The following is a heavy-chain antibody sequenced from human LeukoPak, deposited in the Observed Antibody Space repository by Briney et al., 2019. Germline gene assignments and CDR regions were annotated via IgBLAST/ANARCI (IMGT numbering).Heavy chain of an antibody. Sequence: GGSLRLPCAASGFTFSYYAMRWVRQAPVKVLEWVAVISNDGSKKFYIDSVKGRFTVSSDKSTDTLYLQMNSLRPEDTAVYYCAKDRSPTGSYYGMDVWGQGTTVIVSS. D-gene: IGHD1-1*01. CDR1: GFTFSYYA. CDR3: AKDRSPTGSYYGMDV. V-gene: IGHV3-30*18. CDR2: ISNDGSKK. J-gene: IGHJ6*02.